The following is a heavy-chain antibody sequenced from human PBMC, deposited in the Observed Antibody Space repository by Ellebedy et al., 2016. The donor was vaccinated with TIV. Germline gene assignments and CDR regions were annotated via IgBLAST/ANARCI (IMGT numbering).Heavy chain of an antibody. CDR3: VKGVFDS. CDR1: GFTFDNYG. CDR2: ISGTTIGT. V-gene: IGHV3-23*01. J-gene: IGHJ4*02. Sequence: GESLKISCAASGFTFDNYGMSWVRQAPGKGLEWVSLISGTTIGTYYADSVKGRFTISRDNSKSTVFLQMNSLRAEDSAVYYCVKGVFDSWGQGTLVTVSS. D-gene: IGHD3-16*01.